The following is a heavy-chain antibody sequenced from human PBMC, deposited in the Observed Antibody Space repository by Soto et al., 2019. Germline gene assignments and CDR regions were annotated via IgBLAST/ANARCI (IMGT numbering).Heavy chain of an antibody. Sequence: GASVKVSCKASGYTFTGYYMHWVRQAPGQGLEWMGWINPDSGGTNYAQKFQGWVTMTRDTSISTAYMELSRLRSDDTAVYYCARADYYDSSGYYYEMYYFDYWGQGTLVTVSS. CDR2: INPDSGGT. J-gene: IGHJ4*02. V-gene: IGHV1-2*04. D-gene: IGHD3-22*01. CDR3: ARADYYDSSGYYYEMYYFDY. CDR1: GYTFTGYY.